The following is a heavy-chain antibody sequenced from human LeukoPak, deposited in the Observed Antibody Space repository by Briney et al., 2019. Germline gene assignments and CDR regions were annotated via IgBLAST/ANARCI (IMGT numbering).Heavy chain of an antibody. CDR2: IIPIFGTA. V-gene: IGHV1-69*05. D-gene: IGHD3-10*01. Sequence: SVKVSCKASGGTFSSYAISWVRQAPGQGHEWMGGIIPIFGTANYAQKFQGRVTITTDESTSTAYMELSSLRSEDTAVYYCARAQNYYGSGSPGAFDIWGQGTMVTVSS. CDR1: GGTFSSYA. CDR3: ARAQNYYGSGSPGAFDI. J-gene: IGHJ3*02.